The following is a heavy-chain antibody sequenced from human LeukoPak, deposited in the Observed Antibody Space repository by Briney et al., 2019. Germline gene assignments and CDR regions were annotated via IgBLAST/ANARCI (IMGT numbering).Heavy chain of an antibody. CDR2: IYHTGTT. J-gene: IGHJ4*02. V-gene: IGHV4-59*01. D-gene: IGHD2-2*01. CDR3: ARGSWWCSSSTCYSFDY. CDR1: GGSIISYY. Sequence: SESLSLTCSVSGGSIISYYWSWIRQPPGRGLEWNRYIYHTGTTNYNPSLKSRVTISVNTSTNQLSLRLNSVTAADTAVYYCARGSWWCSSSTCYSFDYWGQGSLVTVSS.